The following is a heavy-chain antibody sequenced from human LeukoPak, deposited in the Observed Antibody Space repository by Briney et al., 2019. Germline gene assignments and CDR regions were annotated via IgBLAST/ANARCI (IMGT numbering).Heavy chain of an antibody. V-gene: IGHV1-2*02. CDR3: ARSMVRGVINRALDY. D-gene: IGHD3-10*01. CDR1: GYTFTGYY. J-gene: IGHJ4*02. Sequence: ASVKVSCTASGYTFTGYYMHWVRQAPGQGLEWMGWINPNSGGTNYAQKFQGRVTMTRDTSISTAYMELSRLRSDDTAVYYCARSMVRGVINRALDYWGQGTLVTVSS. CDR2: INPNSGGT.